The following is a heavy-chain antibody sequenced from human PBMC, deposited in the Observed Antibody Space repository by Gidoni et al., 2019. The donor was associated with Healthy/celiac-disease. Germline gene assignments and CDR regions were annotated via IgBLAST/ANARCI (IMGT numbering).Heavy chain of an antibody. D-gene: IGHD6-19*01. CDR2: ISYEGSNK. Sequence: QVQLVESGGGVVQPGRSLRLSCAASGVTCSSYGMHWVRQAPGKGLEWVAVISYEGSNKYDADSVKGRFTISRDNSKNTLYLQTNSLRAEDTAVYYCAKDTGSSGFFDYWGQGTLVTVSS. J-gene: IGHJ4*02. V-gene: IGHV3-30*18. CDR3: AKDTGSSGFFDY. CDR1: GVTCSSYG.